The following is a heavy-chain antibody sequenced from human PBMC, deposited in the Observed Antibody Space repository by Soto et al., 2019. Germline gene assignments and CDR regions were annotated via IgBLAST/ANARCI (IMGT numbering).Heavy chain of an antibody. Sequence: PGGSLRLSCAASGFTFSSYAMSWVRQAPGKGLEWVSAISGSGGSTYYADSVKGRFTISRDNSKNTLYLQMNSLRAEDTAVYYCAKWYLEVVVPAAIAYWGQGTLVTVSS. J-gene: IGHJ4*02. CDR1: GFTFSSYA. CDR2: ISGSGGST. V-gene: IGHV3-23*01. D-gene: IGHD2-2*02. CDR3: AKWYLEVVVPAAIAY.